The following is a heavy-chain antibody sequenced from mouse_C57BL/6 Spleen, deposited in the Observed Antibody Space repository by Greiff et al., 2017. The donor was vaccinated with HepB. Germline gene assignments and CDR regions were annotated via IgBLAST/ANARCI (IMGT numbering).Heavy chain of an antibody. V-gene: IGHV8-12*01. CDR2: IYWDDDK. CDR3: ARSRGVTTVVGDYFDY. CDR1: GFSLSTSGMG. D-gene: IGHD1-1*01. J-gene: IGHJ2*01. Sequence: QVTLKESGPGILQSSQTLSLTCSFSGFSLSTSGMGVSWIRQPSGKGLEWLAHIYWDDDKRYNPSLKSRLTISKDTSRNQVFLKITSVDTADTATYYCARSRGVTTVVGDYFDYWGQGTTLTVSS.